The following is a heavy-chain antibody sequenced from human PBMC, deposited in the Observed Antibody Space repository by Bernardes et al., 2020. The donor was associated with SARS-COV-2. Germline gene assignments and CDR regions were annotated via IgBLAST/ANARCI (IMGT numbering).Heavy chain of an antibody. CDR1: GFTFSTYA. CDR2: ISGSGGST. J-gene: IGHJ4*02. CDR3: AKGRLQYFDY. Sequence: GGSLRLSCAASGFTFSTYAMRWVRQAPGEGLEWVSTISGSGGSTYYADSVKGRFTISRDNSKNTLYLQMDSLRAEDMAVYYCAKGRLQYFDYWGQGTLVTVSS. D-gene: IGHD4-4*01. V-gene: IGHV3-23*01.